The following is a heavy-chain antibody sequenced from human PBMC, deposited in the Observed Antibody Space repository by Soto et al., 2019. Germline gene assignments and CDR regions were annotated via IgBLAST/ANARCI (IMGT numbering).Heavy chain of an antibody. Sequence: QVQLVESGGGVVQPGRSLRLSCAASGFTFSSYGMHWVRQAPGKGLEWVAVIWYDGSNKYYADSVKGRFTISRDNSKNTLYQQLNSRRAEDTAVYYCARGYGDYDPFDYWGQGTLVTVSS. CDR1: GFTFSSYG. CDR3: ARGYGDYDPFDY. CDR2: IWYDGSNK. D-gene: IGHD4-17*01. J-gene: IGHJ4*02. V-gene: IGHV3-33*01.